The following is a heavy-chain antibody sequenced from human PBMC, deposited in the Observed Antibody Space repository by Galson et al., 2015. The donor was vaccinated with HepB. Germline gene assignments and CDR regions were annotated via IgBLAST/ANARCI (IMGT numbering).Heavy chain of an antibody. CDR1: GSTFTSYA. CDR3: ARYGQLPLDY. J-gene: IGHJ4*02. Sequence: SVTVSCKASGSTFTSYAMHWVRQAPGQRLEWMGWINAGYGNTKYSQKFQGRVTITRDTSASTAYMELSSLRSEDTAVYYCARYGQLPLDYWGQGTLVTVSS. D-gene: IGHD2-2*01. CDR2: INAGYGNT. V-gene: IGHV1-3*01.